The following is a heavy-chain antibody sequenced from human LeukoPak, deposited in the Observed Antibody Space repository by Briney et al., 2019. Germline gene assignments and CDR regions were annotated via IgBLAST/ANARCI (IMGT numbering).Heavy chain of an antibody. J-gene: IGHJ6*02. CDR1: GFTFSSYA. CDR3: ARGSVAGSYYYYGMDV. CDR2: ISYDGSNK. V-gene: IGHV3-30-3*01. Sequence: QPGGSLRLSCAASGFTFSSYAMHWVRQAPGKGLEWVAVISYDGSNKYYADSVKGRFTISRDNSKNTLYLQMNSLRAEDTAVYYCARGSVAGSYYYYGMDVWGQGTTVTVSS. D-gene: IGHD6-19*01.